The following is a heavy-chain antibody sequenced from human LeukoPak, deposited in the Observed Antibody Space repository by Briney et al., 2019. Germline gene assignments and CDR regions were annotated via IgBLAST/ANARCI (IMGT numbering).Heavy chain of an antibody. CDR3: ARHRPYSSGWRHFDY. CDR2: IYPGDSDT. J-gene: IGHJ4*02. D-gene: IGHD6-19*01. CDR1: GYSFTSYW. V-gene: IGHV5-51*01. Sequence: GESLKISCKGSGYSFTSYWIGWVRQMPGKGLEWMGIIYPGDSDTGYSPSFQGQVTISADKSISTAYLQWSSLKASDTAMYYCARHRPYSSGWRHFDYWGQGTLVTVSS.